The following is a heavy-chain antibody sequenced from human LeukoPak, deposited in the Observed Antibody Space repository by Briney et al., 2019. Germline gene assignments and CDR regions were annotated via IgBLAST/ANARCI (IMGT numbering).Heavy chain of an antibody. CDR2: INWSGGST. J-gene: IGHJ4*02. V-gene: IGHV3-20*04. CDR3: ARAPITSPFYFDY. D-gene: IGHD2-2*01. Sequence: GGSLRLSCAASGFSFGSFAMSWVRQVPGKGLEWVSGINWSGGSTGYADPLRGRFTISRDNAKNSLYLQMDSLRAEDTALYYCARAPITSPFYFDYWGQGTLVTVSS. CDR1: GFSFGSFA.